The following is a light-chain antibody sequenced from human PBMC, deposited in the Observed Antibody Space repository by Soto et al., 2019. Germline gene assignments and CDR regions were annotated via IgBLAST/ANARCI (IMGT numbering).Light chain of an antibody. V-gene: IGLV1-40*01. CDR3: QSYDNSLSRSHVV. J-gene: IGLJ2*01. CDR2: GNK. CDR1: RSNIGAGYD. Sequence: QSVLTQPPSVSGAPGQTINISCTGSRSNIGAGYDVHWYQQFSGTAPKLLIYGNKNRPSGVPDRFSGSKSGTSASLAITGLQAEDEGNYYCQSYDNSLSRSHVVFGGGTKVTVL.